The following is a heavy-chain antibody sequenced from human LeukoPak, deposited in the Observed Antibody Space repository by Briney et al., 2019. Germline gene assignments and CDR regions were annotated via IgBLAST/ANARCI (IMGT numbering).Heavy chain of an antibody. CDR1: GFTFSTYG. CDR2: ISGSGGST. D-gene: IGHD6-19*01. CDR3: AKDSLRAVAGIPTLFYYYYYMDV. V-gene: IGHV3-23*01. Sequence: GGSLRLSCVASGFTFSTYGMSWVRQAPGKGLEWVSAISGSGGSTYYADSVKGRFTISRDNSKNTLYLQMNSLRAEDTAVYYCAKDSLRAVAGIPTLFYYYYYMDVWGKGTTVTVSS. J-gene: IGHJ6*03.